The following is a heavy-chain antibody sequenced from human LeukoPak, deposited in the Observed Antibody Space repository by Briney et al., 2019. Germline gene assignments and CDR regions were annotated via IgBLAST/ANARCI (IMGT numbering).Heavy chain of an antibody. V-gene: IGHV3-23*01. CDR3: ARGTNWSPLDFDY. CDR1: RFTFSSYA. J-gene: IGHJ4*02. D-gene: IGHD1-20*01. CDR2: ISGSGGST. Sequence: GGSLRLSCAASRFTFSSYAMSWVRQAPGKGLEWVSAISGSGGSTYYADSVKGRFTISRDNSKNTLYLQMNSLRAEDTAVYFCARGTNWSPLDFDYWGQGTLVTVSS.